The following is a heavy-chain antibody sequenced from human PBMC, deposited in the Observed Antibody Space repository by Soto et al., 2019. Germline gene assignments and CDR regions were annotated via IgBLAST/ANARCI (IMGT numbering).Heavy chain of an antibody. Sequence: EVQLVESGGGLVQPGGSLKLSCAASGFTFSGSAMHWVRQASGKGLEWVGRIRSKANSYATAYAASVKGRFTISRDDSENTAYLQMNSLKTEDTAVYYCASGTAAVVDWGQGTLVTVSS. CDR1: GFTFSGSA. V-gene: IGHV3-73*02. CDR2: IRSKANSYAT. CDR3: ASGTAAVVD. J-gene: IGHJ4*02. D-gene: IGHD6-13*01.